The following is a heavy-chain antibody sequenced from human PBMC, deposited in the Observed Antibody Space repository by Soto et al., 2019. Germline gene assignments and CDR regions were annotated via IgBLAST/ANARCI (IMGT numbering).Heavy chain of an antibody. V-gene: IGHV3-23*01. CDR3: AKAGEYYYDSSGYYYFVY. CDR2: ISGSGGST. D-gene: IGHD3-22*01. J-gene: IGHJ4*02. CDR1: GFTFSSYA. Sequence: EVQLLESGGCLVQPGGSLRLSCAASGFTFSSYAMSWVRQAPGKGLEWVSAISGSGGSTYYADSVKGRFTISRDNSKNTLYLQMNSLRAEDTAVYYCAKAGEYYYDSSGYYYFVYWGQGTLVTVSS.